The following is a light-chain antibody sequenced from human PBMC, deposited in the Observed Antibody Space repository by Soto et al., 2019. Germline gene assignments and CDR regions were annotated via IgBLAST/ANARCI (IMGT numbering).Light chain of an antibody. CDR2: EVN. CDR3: ATWDSSLTGEV. CDR1: SSDVGGFDY. Sequence: QSVLTQPASVSGSPGQSITISCTGTSSDVGGFDYVSWYQQRPGKAPKLLIYEVNRRPSGVSNRFSGSKSGNAASLTISGLQTEDEGDYYCATWDSSLTGEVFGGGTKLTVL. V-gene: IGLV2-14*01. J-gene: IGLJ2*01.